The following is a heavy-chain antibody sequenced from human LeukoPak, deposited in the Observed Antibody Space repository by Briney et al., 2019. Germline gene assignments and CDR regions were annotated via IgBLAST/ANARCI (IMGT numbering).Heavy chain of an antibody. D-gene: IGHD6-19*01. V-gene: IGHV4-39*01. J-gene: IGHJ5*02. CDR3: ARSAGPVNWFDP. Sequence: SETLSLTCTVSGGSISSSSYYWGWIRQPPGKGLEWIGSIYYSGSTYYNPSLKSRVTISVDTSKNQFSLKLSSVTAADTAVYYCARSAGPVNWFDPWGQGTLVTVSS. CDR2: IYYSGST. CDR1: GGSISSSSYY.